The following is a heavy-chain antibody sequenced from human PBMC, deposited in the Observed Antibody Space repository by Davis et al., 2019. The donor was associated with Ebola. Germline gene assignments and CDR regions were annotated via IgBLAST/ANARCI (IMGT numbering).Heavy chain of an antibody. V-gene: IGHV6-1*01. CDR2: TYYNSKWYK. D-gene: IGHD5-12*01. Sequence: HSQTLSLTCAISGDSVSSSGAAWIWIRQSPSRGLEWLGRTYYNSKWYKDYAVSLKSRITFNPDTSKNQFSLQLDSVTPEDTAIYYCARGWLRNGGFEYWGQGTQVTVSS. CDR1: GDSVSSSGAA. CDR3: ARGWLRNGGFEY. J-gene: IGHJ4*02.